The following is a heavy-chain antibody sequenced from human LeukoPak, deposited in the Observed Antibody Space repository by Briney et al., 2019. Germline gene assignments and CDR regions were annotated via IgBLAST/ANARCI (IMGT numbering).Heavy chain of an antibody. CDR1: GFTFSSYS. CDR2: ISSSSSYI. CDR3: ARDRIGAAGLVDY. V-gene: IGHV3-21*01. J-gene: IGHJ4*02. Sequence: GGSLRLSCAASGFTFSSYSMNWVRQAPGKGLEWVSSISSSSSYIYYADSVKGRFTISRDNAKSSLYLQMNSLRAEDTAVYYCARDRIGAAGLVDYWGQGTLVTVSS. D-gene: IGHD6-13*01.